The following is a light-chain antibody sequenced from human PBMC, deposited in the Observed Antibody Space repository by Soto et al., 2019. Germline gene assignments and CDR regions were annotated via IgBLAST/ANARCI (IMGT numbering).Light chain of an antibody. V-gene: IGKV3-20*01. CDR1: QSVSSSY. CDR3: HQYNFWPT. Sequence: EIVLTQSPGTLSLSPGERATLSCRASQSVSSSYLAWYQQKPGQAPRLLIYGTSNRATGIPDRFSGSGSGTDFTLTISRLDPEDFAVYYCHQYNFWPTFGQGTKVDIK. J-gene: IGKJ1*01. CDR2: GTS.